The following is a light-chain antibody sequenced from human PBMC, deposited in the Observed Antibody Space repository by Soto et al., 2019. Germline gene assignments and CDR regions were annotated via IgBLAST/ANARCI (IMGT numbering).Light chain of an antibody. CDR2: WAS. CDR3: QQYYSTPQT. J-gene: IGKJ2*01. V-gene: IGKV4-1*01. CDR1: QNVLYSSNNKNY. Sequence: DIVMSQSPDSLAVSLGERATINCKSSQNVLYSSNNKNYLAWYQQKPGQPPKLLIYWASTRESGVPDRFSGSGSGTDFTLTISTLQAEDVAVYYCQQYYSTPQTFGQGTKLGIK.